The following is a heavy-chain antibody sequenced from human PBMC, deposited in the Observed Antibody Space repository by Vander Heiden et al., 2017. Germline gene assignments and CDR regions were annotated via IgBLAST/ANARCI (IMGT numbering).Heavy chain of an antibody. CDR3: ARGLTGTGDY. CDR2: ISYDGSNK. Sequence: QVQLVESGGGVVQPGRSLRLSCAASGFTFSNYGMHWVRQAPGKGLEWVGLISYDGSNKFYADSVKGRFTISRDKSRHTVYLQMNSLTAEDTAVYYCARGLTGTGDYWGQGTLVTVSS. V-gene: IGHV3-30*03. J-gene: IGHJ4*02. CDR1: GFTFSNYG. D-gene: IGHD1-20*01.